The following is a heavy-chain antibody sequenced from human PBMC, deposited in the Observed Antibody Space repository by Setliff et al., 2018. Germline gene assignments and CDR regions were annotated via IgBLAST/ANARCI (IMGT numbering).Heavy chain of an antibody. J-gene: IGHJ4*02. CDR3: ARSPSSGAYWNPRPFYSDY. CDR2: ISPSGST. Sequence: SETLSLTCSDSGASITSGGFYWTWIRQPAGKGLEWIGHISPSGSTTYNPSVKSRVTISLDTSKNHFSLKLDSVTAADTALYYCARSPSSGAYWNPRPFYSDYWARGTLVTV. D-gene: IGHD1-26*01. CDR1: GASITSGGFY. V-gene: IGHV4-61*09.